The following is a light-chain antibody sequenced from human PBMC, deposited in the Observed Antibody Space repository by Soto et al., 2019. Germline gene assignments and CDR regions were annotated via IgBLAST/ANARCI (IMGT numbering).Light chain of an antibody. Sequence: DSQMTQYPSTLSASVGDRVTITCRASQSISSWLAWYQQKPGKAPKLLIYKASSLESGVPSRFSGSGSGTEFTLTISSLQPDDFATYYCQQYNSYPLTFGGGTKVDIK. CDR1: QSISSW. V-gene: IGKV1-5*03. CDR3: QQYNSYPLT. J-gene: IGKJ4*01. CDR2: KAS.